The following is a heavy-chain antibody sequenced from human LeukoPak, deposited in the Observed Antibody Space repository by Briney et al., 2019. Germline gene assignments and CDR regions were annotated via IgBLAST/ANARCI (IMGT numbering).Heavy chain of an antibody. V-gene: IGHV3-23*01. CDR2: VSGSGDTT. CDR1: GFPFSSYA. CDR3: AKSDYYDESGHPSSFEY. J-gene: IGHJ4*02. D-gene: IGHD3-16*01. Sequence: GESLRLSCAASGFPFSSYAMSWVRQPPGKGLEWVSGVSGSGDTTYYADTVKGRFTISRDDSKNTLYLQMDSLRAEDAAVYYCAKSDYYDESGHPSSFEYWGQGTLVTVSS.